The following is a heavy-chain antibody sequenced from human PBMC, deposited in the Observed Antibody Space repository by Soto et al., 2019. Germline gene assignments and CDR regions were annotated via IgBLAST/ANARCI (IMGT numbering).Heavy chain of an antibody. Sequence: SVKVSCKASGGTFSSYAISWVRQAPGQGLEWMGGIIPIFGTANYAQKFQGRVTITADESTSTAYMELSSLRSEDTAAYYCARVFYYYGSGSTPYYYYGMDVWGQGTTVTVFS. CDR3: ARVFYYYGSGSTPYYYYGMDV. CDR1: GGTFSSYA. V-gene: IGHV1-69*13. J-gene: IGHJ6*02. D-gene: IGHD3-10*01. CDR2: IIPIFGTA.